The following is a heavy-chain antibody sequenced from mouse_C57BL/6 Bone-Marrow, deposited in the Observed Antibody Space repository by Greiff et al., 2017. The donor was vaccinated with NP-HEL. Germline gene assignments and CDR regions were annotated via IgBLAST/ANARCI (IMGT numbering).Heavy chain of an antibody. J-gene: IGHJ1*03. D-gene: IGHD2-4*01. CDR1: GYAFTNYL. CDR2: INPGSGGT. Sequence: QVQLQQSGAELVRPGTSVKVSCKASGYAFTNYLIEWVKQRPGQGLEWIGVINPGSGGTNYNEKFKGKATLTADKSSSTAYMQLSSLTSEDSAVYFRARDPYDYDGYFDVWGTGTTVTVSS. CDR3: ARDPYDYDGYFDV. V-gene: IGHV1-54*01.